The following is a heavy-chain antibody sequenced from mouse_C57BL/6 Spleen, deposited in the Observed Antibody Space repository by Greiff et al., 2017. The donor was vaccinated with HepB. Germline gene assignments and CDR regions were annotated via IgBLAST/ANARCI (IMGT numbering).Heavy chain of an antibody. CDR1: GYTFTSYW. V-gene: IGHV1-53*01. CDR2: IKPSNGGT. D-gene: IGHD1-1*01. J-gene: IGHJ2*01. CDR3: ARTNYGSSLHFDY. Sequence: QVQLQQPGTELVKPGASVKLSCKASGYTFTSYWMHWVKQRPGPGLEWIGNIKPSNGGTNYNEKFKSKATMTVDKTSSTAYMQLSSLTSEDSAVYYCARTNYGSSLHFDYWGQGTTLTVSS.